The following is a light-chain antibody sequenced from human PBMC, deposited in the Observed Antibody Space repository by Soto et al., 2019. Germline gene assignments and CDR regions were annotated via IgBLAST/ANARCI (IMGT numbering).Light chain of an antibody. V-gene: IGLV1-44*01. Sequence: QSVLTQPPSASGTPGQRVTISCSGSSSNIGSNTVNWFQQLPGTAPKLLIYSNNQRPSGVPDRFSGSKSGTSASLAISGLQSEVEADYYCAVWDDSLNGYVFGTGTKLTVL. J-gene: IGLJ1*01. CDR2: SNN. CDR1: SSNIGSNT. CDR3: AVWDDSLNGYV.